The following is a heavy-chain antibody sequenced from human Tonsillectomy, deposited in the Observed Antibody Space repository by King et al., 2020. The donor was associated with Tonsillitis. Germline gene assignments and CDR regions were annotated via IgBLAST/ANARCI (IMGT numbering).Heavy chain of an antibody. D-gene: IGHD4-17*01. CDR1: GYTFTGYY. J-gene: IGHJ4*02. Sequence: QLVQSGAEVKKPGASVKVSCKASGYTFTGYYIHWVRQAPGQGLEWMGRINPNSGATNYAQKFQGRVTMTRDTSISTAYMELNRLRSDDTAVYYCARSYGDFVYYFEYWGQGTLVTVSS. CDR2: INPNSGAT. V-gene: IGHV1-2*06. CDR3: ARSYGDFVYYFEY.